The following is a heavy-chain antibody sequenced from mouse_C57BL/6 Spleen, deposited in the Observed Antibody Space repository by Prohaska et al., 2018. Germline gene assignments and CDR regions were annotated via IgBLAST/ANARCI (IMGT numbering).Heavy chain of an antibody. CDR2: INPNNGGT. D-gene: IGHD1-1*01. J-gene: IGHJ2*01. CDR1: GYTFTDYY. Sequence: SGYTFTDYYMIWVKQSHGKSLEWIGDINPNNGGTSYNQKFKGKATLTVDKSASTAYMERRSLTSEDSAVYYCARSPPYYGSSYCYFDYWGQGTTLTVSS. V-gene: IGHV1-26*01. CDR3: ARSPPYYGSSYCYFDY.